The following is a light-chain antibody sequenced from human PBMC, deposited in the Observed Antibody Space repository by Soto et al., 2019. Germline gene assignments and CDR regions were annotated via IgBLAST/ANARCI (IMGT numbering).Light chain of an antibody. Sequence: QSALTQPASVSGSPGQSITISCTGTSSDVGSYNLVSWYQQHPGKAPKLMIYEGSKRPSGVSNRFSGSKSGNTASLTSSGLQAEDEADYYCCSYAGRSTHVVFGGGTKPTAL. CDR3: CSYAGRSTHVV. CDR1: SSDVGSYNL. J-gene: IGLJ2*01. V-gene: IGLV2-23*01. CDR2: EGS.